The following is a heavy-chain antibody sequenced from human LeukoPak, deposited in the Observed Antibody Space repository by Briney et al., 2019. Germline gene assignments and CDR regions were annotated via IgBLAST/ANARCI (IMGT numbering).Heavy chain of an antibody. D-gene: IGHD5-12*01. CDR2: IYYSGST. CDR3: ARDAVYSGYDSGWDYFDY. Sequence: PSQTLSLTCTVSGGSISSGGYYWSWIRQHPGKGLEWIGYIYYSGSTYYNPSLKSRVTISVDTSKNQFSLKLSSVTAADTAVYYCARDAVYSGYDSGWDYFDYWGQGTLVTVSS. CDR1: GGSISSGGYY. V-gene: IGHV4-31*03. J-gene: IGHJ4*02.